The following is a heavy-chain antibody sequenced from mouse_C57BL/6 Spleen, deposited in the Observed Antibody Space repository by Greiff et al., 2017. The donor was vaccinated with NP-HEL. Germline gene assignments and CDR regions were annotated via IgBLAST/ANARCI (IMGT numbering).Heavy chain of an antibody. CDR1: GYTFTDYE. V-gene: IGHV1-15*01. J-gene: IGHJ2*01. D-gene: IGHD4-1*01. Sequence: VKLVESGAELVRPGASVTLSCKASGYTFTDYEMHWVKQTPVHGLEWIGAIDPETGGTAYNQKFKGKAILTADKSSSTAYMELRSLTSEDSAVYYCTANWSYFDYWGQGTTLTVSS. CDR3: TANWSYFDY. CDR2: IDPETGGT.